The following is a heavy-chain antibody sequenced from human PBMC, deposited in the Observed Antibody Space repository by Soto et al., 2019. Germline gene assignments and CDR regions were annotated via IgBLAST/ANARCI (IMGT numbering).Heavy chain of an antibody. J-gene: IGHJ4*02. Sequence: PSETLSLTCNVSGGSVSSYHWSWIRQPPGKGLEWIGYIYYSGSTNYNPSLKSRVTISVDTSKNQFSLKLNSMTAADTAVYYCARHNYGSGSTYFDYWGQGTLVTVSS. CDR2: IYYSGST. CDR3: ARHNYGSGSTYFDY. D-gene: IGHD3-10*01. V-gene: IGHV4-59*08. CDR1: GGSVSSYH.